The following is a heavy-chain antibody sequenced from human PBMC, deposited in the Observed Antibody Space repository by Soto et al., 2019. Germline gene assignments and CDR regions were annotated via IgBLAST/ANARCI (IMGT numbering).Heavy chain of an antibody. CDR3: AKTWDPELSLFDAFDI. V-gene: IGHV5-51*01. D-gene: IGHD1-7*01. CDR2: TYPGDSDT. J-gene: IGHJ3*02. CDR1: GYSFTSYW. Sequence: PGESLKISCKGSGYSFTSYWIGWVRQMPGKGLEWMGITYPGDSDTRYSPSFQGQVTISADKSISTAYLQWSSLKASDTAMYYCAKTWDPELSLFDAFDIWGQGTMVTVSS.